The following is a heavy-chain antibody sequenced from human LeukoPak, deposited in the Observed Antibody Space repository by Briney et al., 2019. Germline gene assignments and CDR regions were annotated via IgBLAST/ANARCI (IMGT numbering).Heavy chain of an antibody. CDR1: GYTFTGYY. CDR2: ISPNSGGT. J-gene: IGHJ1*01. D-gene: IGHD3-9*01. CDR3: ARYDILTGSFQH. V-gene: IGHV1-2*02. Sequence: ASVKVSCKASGYTFTGYYMHWVRQAPGQGLEWMGWISPNSGGTNYAQKFQGRVTMTRDTSISTAYMELSRLRSDDTAVYYCARYDILTGSFQHWGQGTLVTVSS.